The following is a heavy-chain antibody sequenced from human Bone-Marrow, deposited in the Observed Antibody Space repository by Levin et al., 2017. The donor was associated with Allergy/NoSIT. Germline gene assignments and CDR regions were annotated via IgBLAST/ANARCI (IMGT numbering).Heavy chain of an antibody. CDR2: IYNSGST. J-gene: IGHJ4*02. D-gene: IGHD5-24*01. CDR3: VTGRGWLIDY. Sequence: NSSETLSLTCSVSGVSISDHYRSWIRQPPGKALEWIGYIYNSGSTNYNPSLKSRVTISADTSKNEFSLDLTSVTAADTALYFCVTGRGWLIDYWGQGTLVTVSS. V-gene: IGHV4-59*11. CDR1: GVSISDHY.